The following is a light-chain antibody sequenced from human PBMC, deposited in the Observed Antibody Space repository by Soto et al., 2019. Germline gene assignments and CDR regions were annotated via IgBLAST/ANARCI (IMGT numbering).Light chain of an antibody. CDR2: GAS. V-gene: IGKV3-20*01. CDR1: QTVSITY. CDR3: KQHGSSPIT. J-gene: IGKJ5*01. Sequence: VLTQSPGTLSLSPGESATLSCRASQTVSITYLTWYQQKPGQAPRLLIFGASKRATGIPDRFSGSGSGADFTLTISRLEPEEFAVYYCKQHGSSPITFGQGKRLAI.